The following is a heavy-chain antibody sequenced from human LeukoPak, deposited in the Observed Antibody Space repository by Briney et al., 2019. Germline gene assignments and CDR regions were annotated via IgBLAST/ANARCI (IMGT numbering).Heavy chain of an antibody. CDR3: ARGRRYCSGGSCTTPRLYFDY. D-gene: IGHD2-15*01. Sequence: GGSLRLSCAASGFTFSSYWMSWVRQAPGKGLEWVANIKQDGSEKYYVDSVKGRFTISRDNAKNSLYPQMNSLRAEDTAVYYCARGRRYCSGGSCTTPRLYFDYWGQGTLVTVSS. CDR2: IKQDGSEK. CDR1: GFTFSSYW. J-gene: IGHJ4*02. V-gene: IGHV3-7*03.